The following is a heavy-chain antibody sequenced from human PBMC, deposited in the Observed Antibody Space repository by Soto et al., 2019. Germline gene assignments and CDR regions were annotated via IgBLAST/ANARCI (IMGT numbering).Heavy chain of an antibody. V-gene: IGHV1-3*01. CDR1: GYTFTSYA. D-gene: IGHD3-22*01. CDR2: INAGNGNT. J-gene: IGHJ4*02. CDR3: ARADTYYYDSSGYYFD. Sequence: GASVKVSCKASGYTFTSYAMHWVRQAPGQRLEWMGWINAGNGNTKYSQKFQGRVTITRDTSASTAYMELSSLRSEDTAVYYCARADTYYYDSSGYYFDWGQGTLVTVSS.